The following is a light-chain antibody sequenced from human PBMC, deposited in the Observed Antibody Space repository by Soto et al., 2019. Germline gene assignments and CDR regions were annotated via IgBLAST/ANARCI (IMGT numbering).Light chain of an antibody. Sequence: IQMTQPPSTLSASLGDRVTITCRASQGISSYLAWYQQKPGKAPKLLIYAASSLQSGVPSRFSGSGSGTDFTLTISSLQPEDFATYYCQQSYSTPQTFGQGTKVDI. V-gene: IGKV1-39*01. CDR2: AAS. CDR1: QGISSY. J-gene: IGKJ1*01. CDR3: QQSYSTPQT.